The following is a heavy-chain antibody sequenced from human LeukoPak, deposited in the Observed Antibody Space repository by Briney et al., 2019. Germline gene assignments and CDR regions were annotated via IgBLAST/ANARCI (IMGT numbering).Heavy chain of an antibody. Sequence: GRSLRLSCAASGFTYSHYGMHWVRQAPGKGLERVAVIWSDGTEKYYADAVKGRFTISRDNSRNTLYLQMNSLRGEDTAVYYCAKDAQRGFDYSNSLEYWGQGTLVTVSS. CDR1: GFTYSHYG. J-gene: IGHJ4*02. D-gene: IGHD4-11*01. CDR2: IWSDGTEK. CDR3: AKDAQRGFDYSNSLEY. V-gene: IGHV3-33*06.